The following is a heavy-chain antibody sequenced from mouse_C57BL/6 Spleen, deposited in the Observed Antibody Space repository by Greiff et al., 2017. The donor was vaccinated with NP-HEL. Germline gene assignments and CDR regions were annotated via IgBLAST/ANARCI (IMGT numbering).Heavy chain of an antibody. J-gene: IGHJ3*01. CDR2: ISSGSSTI. V-gene: IGHV5-17*01. Sequence: EVQRVESGGGLVKPGGSLKLSCAASGFTFSDYGMHWVRQAPEQGLEWVAYISSGSSTIYYADTVKGRFTISRDNAKNTLFLQMTSLRSEYTAMYYCAKNYGSRAWFAYWGQGTLVTVSA. D-gene: IGHD1-1*01. CDR1: GFTFSDYG. CDR3: AKNYGSRAWFAY.